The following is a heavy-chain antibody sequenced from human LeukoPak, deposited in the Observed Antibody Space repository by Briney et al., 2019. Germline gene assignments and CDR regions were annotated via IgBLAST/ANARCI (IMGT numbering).Heavy chain of an antibody. D-gene: IGHD2-2*01. CDR1: GFTFSSYA. V-gene: IGHV3-23*01. Sequence: GGSLRLSCAASGFTFSSYAMSWVRQAPGKGLEWVSAISGSGGSTYYADSVKGRFTISRDNSKSTLYLQMNSLRAEDTAVYYCANPFSTPRSNYYIDVWGKGITVTVSS. CDR3: ANPFSTPRSNYYIDV. CDR2: ISGSGGST. J-gene: IGHJ6*03.